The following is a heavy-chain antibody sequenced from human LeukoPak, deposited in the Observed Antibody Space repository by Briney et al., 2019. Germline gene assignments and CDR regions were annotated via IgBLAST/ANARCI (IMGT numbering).Heavy chain of an antibody. CDR1: GFTFSLYA. D-gene: IGHD2-15*01. V-gene: IGHV3-23*01. CDR3: AKDQRLVGARDKQVDA. Sequence: PGESLRLSCAASGFTFSLYAMSWVRQAPGKGLEWVSSISSSGGSTYYADSVKGRFIISRDNSRNTLYLQMDSLRAEDTALYFCAKDQRLVGARDKQVDAWGQGTLVTVAS. CDR2: ISSSGGST. J-gene: IGHJ5*02.